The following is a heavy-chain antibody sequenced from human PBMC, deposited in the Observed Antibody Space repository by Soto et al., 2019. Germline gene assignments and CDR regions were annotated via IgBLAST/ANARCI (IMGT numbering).Heavy chain of an antibody. CDR3: ARGGLSPDY. CDR1: GGSTSSGGYS. J-gene: IGHJ4*02. V-gene: IGHV4-30-2*01. CDR2: ISHSGST. D-gene: IGHD6-19*01. Sequence: PSETLSLTCAVSGGSTSSGGYSWSWLRHPPGKGLEWIGYISHSGSTYYNPSLKSRVTISVDTSKNQFSLRLSSVTAADTAVYYCARGGLSPDYWGQGTLVTVSS.